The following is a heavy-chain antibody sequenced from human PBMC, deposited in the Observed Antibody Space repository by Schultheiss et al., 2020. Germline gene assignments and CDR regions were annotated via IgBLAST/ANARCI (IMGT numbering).Heavy chain of an antibody. J-gene: IGHJ6*02. CDR2: SSSSSSYI. CDR1: GFTFSDYY. CDR3: AGGQPRYAMDV. Sequence: GGSLRLSCAASGFTFSDYYMSWIRQAPGKGLEWVSSSSSSSSYIYYADSVKGRFTISRDNSKNTQYLQMNSLRVEDTAGDYCAGGQPRYAMDVWGQGTTVTVSS. D-gene: IGHD6-13*01. V-gene: IGHV3-11*06.